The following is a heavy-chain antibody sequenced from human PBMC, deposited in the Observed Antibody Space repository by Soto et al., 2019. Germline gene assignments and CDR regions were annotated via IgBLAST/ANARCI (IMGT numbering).Heavy chain of an antibody. J-gene: IGHJ4*02. CDR3: ARHSRYYDYVWGSYRYKAYFDY. D-gene: IGHD3-16*02. CDR2: IYYSGST. V-gene: IGHV4-39*01. Sequence: KPSETLSLTCTVSGGSISSSSYYWGWIRQPPGKGLEWIGSIYYSGSTYYNPSLKSRVTISVDTSKNQFSLKLSSVTAADTSVYYCARHSRYYDYVWGSYRYKAYFDYWGQGTLVTVSS. CDR1: GGSISSSSYY.